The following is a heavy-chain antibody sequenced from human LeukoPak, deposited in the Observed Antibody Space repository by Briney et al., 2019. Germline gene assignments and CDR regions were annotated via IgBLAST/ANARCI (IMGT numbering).Heavy chain of an antibody. J-gene: IGHJ4*02. CDR1: GFTFSNYW. CDR3: VRDRILVWTPGHDFHR. Sequence: PGGSLRLSCAASGFTFSNYWMHWLRQAPGKGLEWVSRINERATIISYADSVKGRLTISRENARNTLYLQMNSLTADDTAVYYCVRDRILVWTPGHDFHRWGQGTLVTVSS. V-gene: IGHV3-74*01. CDR2: INERATII. D-gene: IGHD3/OR15-3a*01.